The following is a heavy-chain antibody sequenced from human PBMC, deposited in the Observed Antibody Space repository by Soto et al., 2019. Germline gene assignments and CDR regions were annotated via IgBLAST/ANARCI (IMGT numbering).Heavy chain of an antibody. CDR2: INSDGSRT. V-gene: IGHV3-74*01. D-gene: IGHD1-26*01. J-gene: IGHJ5*02. Sequence: GGSLRLSCAASKFTFSSYWMHWVSQAPGKGLMWVSRINSDGSRTTYADSVKGRFAISRDNAKNTLFLQMNSLRAEDSSVYYCVRVATGSSDCFDPWGQGTLVTVSS. CDR1: KFTFSSYW. CDR3: VRVATGSSDCFDP.